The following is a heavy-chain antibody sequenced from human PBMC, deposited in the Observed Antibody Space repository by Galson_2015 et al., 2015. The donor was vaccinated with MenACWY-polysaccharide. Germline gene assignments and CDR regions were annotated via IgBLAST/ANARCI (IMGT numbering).Heavy chain of an antibody. CDR2: INNDGSST. J-gene: IGHJ4*02. CDR1: GFPFTSYW. CDR3: VRDNGGIDY. V-gene: IGHV3-74*01. D-gene: IGHD3-16*01. Sequence: LRLSCAASGFPFTSYWMHWVRQAPGKGLVWVSHINNDGSSTNYADSVKGRFTISRDNAKNTLYLQMKSLRAEDTAVYYCVRDNGGIDYWGQGTLVTVSS.